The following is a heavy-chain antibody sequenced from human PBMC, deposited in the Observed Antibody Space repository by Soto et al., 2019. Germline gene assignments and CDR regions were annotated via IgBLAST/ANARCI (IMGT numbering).Heavy chain of an antibody. J-gene: IGHJ4*02. Sequence: QVQLVQSGAEMKKPGSSVKVSCKTSGDTFSNYAISWVRQAPGQGLEWMGGIIPIFGTANYAQKFQGRVTITADESTSTVYMELSSLRSEDTALYYCARDAVDTALVNDFDYWGQGTLVTVSS. CDR1: GDTFSNYA. D-gene: IGHD5-18*01. V-gene: IGHV1-69*12. CDR2: IIPIFGTA. CDR3: ARDAVDTALVNDFDY.